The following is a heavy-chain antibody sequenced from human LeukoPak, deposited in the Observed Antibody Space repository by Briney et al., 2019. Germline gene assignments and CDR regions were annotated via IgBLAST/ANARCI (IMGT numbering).Heavy chain of an antibody. V-gene: IGHV3-30*04. CDR3: AVFSSFDY. CDR2: ISYDGSNK. CDR1: GFTFSSYA. J-gene: IGHJ4*02. Sequence: GGSLRLSCAASGFTFSSYAMHWVRQAPGKGLEWVAVISYDGSNKYYADSVKGRFTISRDNSKNTLYLQMNSLRAEDTAVYYCAVFSSFDYWGQGTLVTVSS.